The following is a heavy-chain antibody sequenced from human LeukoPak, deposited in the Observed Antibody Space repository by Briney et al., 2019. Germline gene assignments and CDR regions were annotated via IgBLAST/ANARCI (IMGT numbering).Heavy chain of an antibody. CDR3: ARAEQSQEMATIPGCFDY. Sequence: GGSLRLSCAASGFTFSSYGMHWVRQAPGKGLEWVAFIRYDGSNKYYADSVKGRVTISRDNAKNSLYLQMNSLRAEDTAVYYCARAEQSQEMATIPGCFDYWGQGTLVTVSS. D-gene: IGHD5-24*01. CDR1: GFTFSSYG. CDR2: IRYDGSNK. J-gene: IGHJ4*02. V-gene: IGHV3-30*02.